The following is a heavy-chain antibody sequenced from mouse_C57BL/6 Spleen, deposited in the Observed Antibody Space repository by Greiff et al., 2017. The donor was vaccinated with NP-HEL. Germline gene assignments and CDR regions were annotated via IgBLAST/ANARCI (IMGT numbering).Heavy chain of an antibody. V-gene: IGHV1-69*01. J-gene: IGHJ4*01. CDR2: IDPSDSYT. D-gene: IGHD1-1*01. CDR1: GYTFTSYW. Sequence: VQLQQPGAELVMPGASVKLSCKASGYTFTSYWMHWVKQRPGQGLEWIGEIDPSDSYTNYNQKFKGKSTLTVDKSSSTAYMQLSSLTSEDSAVYYCAGIYYYGSSSNYYAMDYWGQGTSVTVSS. CDR3: AGIYYYGSSSNYYAMDY.